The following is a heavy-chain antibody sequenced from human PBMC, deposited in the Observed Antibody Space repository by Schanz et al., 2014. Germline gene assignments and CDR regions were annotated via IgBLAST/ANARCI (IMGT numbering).Heavy chain of an antibody. J-gene: IGHJ3*02. Sequence: QVQLVQSGAEVKKPGASVKVSCKASGYTLTNFDINWVRQAPGQGLEWMGWMNPNSGTTGYAQKFQGRVTMTRNTATSTAYMELSSLRSDDTAVYYCARGGGPEDVFDIWGQGTILTVSS. V-gene: IGHV1-8*01. CDR2: MNPNSGTT. CDR1: GYTLTNFD. CDR3: ARGGGPEDVFDI.